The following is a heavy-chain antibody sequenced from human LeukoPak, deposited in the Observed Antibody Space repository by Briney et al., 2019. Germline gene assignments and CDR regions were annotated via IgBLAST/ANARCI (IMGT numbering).Heavy chain of an antibody. Sequence: GESLKISCKGSGYTFTNYWIGWVRQMPGKGLEWMGIIYPGDSDTRYSPSFQGQVTISADKSINTAYLQWSSLKASETAMYYCARRVFSAGTTDYFDYWRHGALVTGYS. CDR2: IYPGDSDT. V-gene: IGHV5-51*01. CDR1: GYTFTNYW. J-gene: IGHJ4*01. CDR3: ARRVFSAGTTDYFDY. D-gene: IGHD6-13*01.